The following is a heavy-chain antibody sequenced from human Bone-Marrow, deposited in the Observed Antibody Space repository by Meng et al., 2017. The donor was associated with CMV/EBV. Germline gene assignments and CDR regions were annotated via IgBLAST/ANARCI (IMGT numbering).Heavy chain of an antibody. CDR3: AKGPYGSRPVGWFDP. V-gene: IGHV3-23*01. D-gene: IGHD3-10*01. CDR1: GFTFISYA. Sequence: GGSLRLSGAASGFTFISYAMSWVRQAPGKGLEWVSAISGSGGSTYYADSVKGRFTISRDNSKNTLYLQMNSLRAEDTAVYYCAKGPYGSRPVGWFDPWGQGTRVTGSS. CDR2: ISGSGGST. J-gene: IGHJ5*02.